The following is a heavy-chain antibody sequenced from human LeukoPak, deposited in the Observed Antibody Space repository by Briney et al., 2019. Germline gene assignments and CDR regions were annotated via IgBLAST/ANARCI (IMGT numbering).Heavy chain of an antibody. CDR2: IYYSGST. D-gene: IGHD2-21*01. CDR3: ARDRPDGELDY. Sequence: SETLSLTCTVSGGSISSGDYFWSWIRQPPGKGLEWIGYIYYSGSTYYNPSLKSRVTISVDTSKNQFSLKLSSVTAADTAVYYCARDRPDGELDYWGQGTLVTVSS. J-gene: IGHJ4*02. CDR1: GGSISSGDYF. V-gene: IGHV4-30-4*08.